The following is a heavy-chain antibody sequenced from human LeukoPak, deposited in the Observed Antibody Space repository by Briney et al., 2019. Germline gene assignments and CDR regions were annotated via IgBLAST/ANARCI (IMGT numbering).Heavy chain of an antibody. Sequence: SVKVSCKASGGTFSSYAISWVRQAPGQGLEWMGGIIPIFGTANYAQKFQGRVTVTADESTSTAYMELSSLRSEDTAVYYCARDRGYYYYMDVWGKGTTVTVSS. CDR3: ARDRGYYYYMDV. V-gene: IGHV1-69*13. CDR2: IIPIFGTA. CDR1: GGTFSSYA. J-gene: IGHJ6*03.